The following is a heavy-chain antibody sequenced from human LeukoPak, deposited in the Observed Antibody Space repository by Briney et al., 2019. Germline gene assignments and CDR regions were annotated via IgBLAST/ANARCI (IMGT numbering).Heavy chain of an antibody. CDR2: ISSSSSYI. CDR3: ATLGYCRGGSCPKGSYYFDY. J-gene: IGHJ4*02. D-gene: IGHD2-15*01. V-gene: IGHV3-21*01. Sequence: GGSLRLSCAASGFTFSSYSMNWVRQAPGKGLEWVSSISSSSSYIYYADSVKGRFTISRDNAKNSLYLQMNSLRAEDTAVYYCATLGYCRGGSCPKGSYYFDYWGQGTLVTVSS. CDR1: GFTFSSYS.